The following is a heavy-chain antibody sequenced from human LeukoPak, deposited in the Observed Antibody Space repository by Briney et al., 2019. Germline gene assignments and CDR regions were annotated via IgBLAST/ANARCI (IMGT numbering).Heavy chain of an antibody. J-gene: IGHJ3*02. Sequence: LGESLKISCKGSGYSFTNFWIGWVRQMSGKGLEWMGIIYPDDSDTRYSPSFQGQVTISADKSISTAYLQWSSLKASDTAMYYCARQTLGYCSSTSCVDAFDIWGQGTMVTVSS. CDR1: GYSFTNFW. CDR3: ARQTLGYCSSTSCVDAFDI. CDR2: IYPDDSDT. D-gene: IGHD2-2*01. V-gene: IGHV5-51*01.